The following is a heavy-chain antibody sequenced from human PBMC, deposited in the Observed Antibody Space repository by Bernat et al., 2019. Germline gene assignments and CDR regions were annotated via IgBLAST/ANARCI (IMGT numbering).Heavy chain of an antibody. CDR2: IEYSGAT. CDR1: GGSISGHY. V-gene: IGHV4-59*08. J-gene: IGHJ4*02. D-gene: IGHD5-12*01. CDR3: ARLNIVATTFDY. Sequence: QVQLQESGPRLVKPSETLSLTCSVSGGSISGHYWSWIRQPPGKELEWIGYIEYSGATRYDSSLKSRLTISLDTSKNQFSLKLSSVTAADTAVYYCARLNIVATTFDYWGQGTLVTVSS.